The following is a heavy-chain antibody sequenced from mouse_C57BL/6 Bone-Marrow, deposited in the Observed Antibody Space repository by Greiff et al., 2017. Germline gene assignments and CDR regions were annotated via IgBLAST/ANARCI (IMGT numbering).Heavy chain of an antibody. Sequence: VQLQQSGAELVRPGASVKLSCTASGFNIKDDYMHWVKQRPEQGLEWIGWIDPENGDTEYASKVQGKATITADTSSNTAYLQLSSLTSEDTAVYYCTTNDYDPAWFAYWGQGTLVTVSA. CDR2: IDPENGDT. V-gene: IGHV14-4*01. D-gene: IGHD2-4*01. CDR1: GFNIKDDY. J-gene: IGHJ3*01. CDR3: TTNDYDPAWFAY.